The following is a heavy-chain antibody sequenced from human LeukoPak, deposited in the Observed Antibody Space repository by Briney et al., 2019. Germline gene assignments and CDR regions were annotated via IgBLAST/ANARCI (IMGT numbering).Heavy chain of an antibody. CDR1: GGSISGYY. Sequence: PSETLSLTCIVSGGSISGYYWSWIRQSPGKGLEWIAYIYNSGNTKYNPSLRSRVTISVDTSKNQLSLKLNSVAAADTAVCYCARPLSSSYRYTFDHWGQGAQVTVSS. D-gene: IGHD3-16*02. J-gene: IGHJ4*02. CDR3: ARPLSSSYRYTFDH. CDR2: IYNSGNT. V-gene: IGHV4-59*08.